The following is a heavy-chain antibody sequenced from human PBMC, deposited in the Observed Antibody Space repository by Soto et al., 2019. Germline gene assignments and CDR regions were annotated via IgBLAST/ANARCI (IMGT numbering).Heavy chain of an antibody. CDR1: GFTFSSYA. CDR3: AALILIVSDAFDI. D-gene: IGHD2-15*01. J-gene: IGHJ3*02. CDR2: ISGSGGST. V-gene: IGHV3-23*01. Sequence: GSLRLSCAASGFTFSSYAMSWARQAPGKGLEWVSAISGSGGSTYYADSVKGRFTTSRDNSKNTLYLQMNSLRAEDTAVYYCAALILIVSDAFDIWGQGTMVTVS.